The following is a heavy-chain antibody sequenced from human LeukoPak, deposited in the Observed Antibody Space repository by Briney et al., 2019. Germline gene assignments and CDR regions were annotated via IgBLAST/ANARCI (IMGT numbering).Heavy chain of an antibody. CDR2: IKQDGSVK. Sequence: PGGSLRLSCAASAFTFSSYWMNWVRQAPGKGLEWVANIKQDGSVKYYVDSVKGRFTISRDNAKNSLYLQMNSLRAEDTAVYYCARGSTTVTPRNFDYWGQGTLVTVSS. D-gene: IGHD4-11*01. J-gene: IGHJ4*02. CDR1: AFTFSSYW. V-gene: IGHV3-7*05. CDR3: ARGSTTVTPRNFDY.